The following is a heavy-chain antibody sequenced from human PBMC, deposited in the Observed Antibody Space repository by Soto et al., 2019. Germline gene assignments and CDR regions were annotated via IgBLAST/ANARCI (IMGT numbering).Heavy chain of an antibody. CDR3: ARAYEASSGWKFDY. CDR1: GFTFSNFW. D-gene: IGHD6-19*01. V-gene: IGHV3-7*03. Sequence: GGSLRLSCAASGFTFSNFWVTWVRQAPGKGLEWVANIKEDGSRTYYVDSVKGRFTISRDNAENSLYLQLNSLRADDTAVYYCARAYEASSGWKFDYGGQGILVTVSS. CDR2: IKEDGSRT. J-gene: IGHJ4*02.